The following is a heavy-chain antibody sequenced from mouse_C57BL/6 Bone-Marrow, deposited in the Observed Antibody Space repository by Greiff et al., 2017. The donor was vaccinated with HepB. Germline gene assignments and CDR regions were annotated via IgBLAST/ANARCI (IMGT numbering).Heavy chain of an antibody. CDR3: TLCSAWCAY. V-gene: IGHV14-4*01. J-gene: IGHJ3*01. CDR2: IDPENGDT. D-gene: IGHD3-1*01. Sequence: VQLQQSGAELVRPGASVKLSCTASGFNIKDDYMHWVKQRPEQGLEWIGWIDPENGDTEYAAKFQGKATITADTSSNTAYLQLSSLTSEDTAVYYCTLCSAWCAYWGQGTLVTVSA. CDR1: GFNIKDDY.